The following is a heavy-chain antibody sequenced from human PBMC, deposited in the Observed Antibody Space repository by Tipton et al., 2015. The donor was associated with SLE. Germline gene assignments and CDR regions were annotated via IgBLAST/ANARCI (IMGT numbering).Heavy chain of an antibody. J-gene: IGHJ5*02. Sequence: LRLSCTVSGGSISSYYWGWTRQPPGKGLEWIGYIYYSGSTNHNPSLKSRVTISVDTPKNQFSLKLSSVTAADTAVYYCARVSDYGDYGGMSWFDPWGQGTLVTVSS. CDR2: IYYSGST. CDR1: GGSISSYY. D-gene: IGHD4-17*01. V-gene: IGHV4-59*08. CDR3: ARVSDYGDYGGMSWFDP.